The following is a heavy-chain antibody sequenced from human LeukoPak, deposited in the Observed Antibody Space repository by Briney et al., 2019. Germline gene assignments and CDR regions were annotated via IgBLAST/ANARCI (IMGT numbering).Heavy chain of an antibody. D-gene: IGHD6-13*01. V-gene: IGHV3-30*04. CDR1: GFTFNNYT. CDR3: ARGTRSSSWSVGAFDI. CDR2: IAYHGNNK. Sequence: GGSLRLSRAASGFTFNNYTMHWVRQAPGKGLEWVALIAYHGNNKYYADSVKGRFTISRDNSKNTLYLQMNSLRAEDTAVYYCARGTRSSSWSVGAFDIWGQGTMVTVSS. J-gene: IGHJ3*02.